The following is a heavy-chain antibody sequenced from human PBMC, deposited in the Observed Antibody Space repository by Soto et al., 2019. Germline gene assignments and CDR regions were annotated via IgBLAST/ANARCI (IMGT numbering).Heavy chain of an antibody. CDR2: ISYDGSNK. Sequence: GGSLRLSCAASGFTFSSYGMHWVRQAPGKGLEWVAVISYDGSNKYYVDSVKGRFTISRDNSKNTLYLQMNSLRAEDTAVYYCAKGSTAMTYFDYWGQGT. CDR3: AKGSTAMTYFDY. CDR1: GFTFSSYG. J-gene: IGHJ4*02. D-gene: IGHD5-18*01. V-gene: IGHV3-30*18.